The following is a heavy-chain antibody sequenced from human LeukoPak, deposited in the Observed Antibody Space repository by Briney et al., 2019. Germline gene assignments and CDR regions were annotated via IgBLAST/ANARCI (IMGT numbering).Heavy chain of an antibody. CDR3: ATVHCSSTSCYSFDY. J-gene: IGHJ4*02. D-gene: IGHD2-2*02. CDR1: GYTFTSYG. Sequence: ASVKVSCKASGYTFTSYGISWVRQAPGQGLEWLGWISAYNGNTNYAQKLQVRVTMTTDTSTSTAYMELRSLRSDDTAVYYCATVHCSSTSCYSFDYWGQGTLVTVSS. V-gene: IGHV1-18*01. CDR2: ISAYNGNT.